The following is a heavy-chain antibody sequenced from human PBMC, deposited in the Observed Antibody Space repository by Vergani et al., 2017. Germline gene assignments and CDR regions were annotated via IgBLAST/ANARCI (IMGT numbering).Heavy chain of an antibody. D-gene: IGHD1-7*01. CDR3: VYRKTECGTTGCLCPFYYYYWKDV. Sequence: QITLKESGPTLVKPTQTLTLTCTFSGFSLNTRGVSVAWIRQPPGKALDWLALNYWNDVQHYSPSLNNRVTITKDTSNNQVVLTMTNMDYVDTGTYYCVYRKTECGTTGCLCPFYYYYWKDVWGKGTTVTVSS. CDR2: NYWNDVQ. V-gene: IGHV2-5*04. J-gene: IGHJ6*04. CDR1: GFSLNTRGVS.